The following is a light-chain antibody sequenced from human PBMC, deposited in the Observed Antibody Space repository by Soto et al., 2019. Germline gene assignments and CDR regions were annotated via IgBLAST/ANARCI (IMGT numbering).Light chain of an antibody. CDR3: QQYNNRPPDT. Sequence: EIVITQSPATLSVSPGERATLSCRASQSVNSNLAWYQQKPGQAPRLLIYGASTRVAGIPARFSGSGSGTEFSLTISSLQSEDFAVYYCQQYNNRPPDTFGQGTELEIK. CDR2: GAS. V-gene: IGKV3-15*01. J-gene: IGKJ2*01. CDR1: QSVNSN.